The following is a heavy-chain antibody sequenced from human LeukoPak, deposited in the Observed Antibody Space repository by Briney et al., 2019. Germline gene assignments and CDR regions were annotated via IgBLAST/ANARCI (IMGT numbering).Heavy chain of an antibody. CDR1: GYTFSSYA. Sequence: GASVKVPCEASGYTFSSYAMNWVRQAPGQGLEWMGWINTNTGNPTYAQGFIGRFVFSLDTSVTTAYLQISSLKAEDTAMYYYASYSSISYAFDIWGQGTMVTVSS. V-gene: IGHV7-4-1*02. CDR2: INTNTGNP. J-gene: IGHJ3*02. D-gene: IGHD2-2*01. CDR3: ASYSSISYAFDI.